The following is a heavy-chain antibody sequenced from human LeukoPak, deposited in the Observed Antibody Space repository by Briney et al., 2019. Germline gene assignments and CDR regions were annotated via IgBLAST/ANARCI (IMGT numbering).Heavy chain of an antibody. CDR3: TTGDSSSWYYFDY. J-gene: IGHJ4*02. Sequence: ASVKASCKASGYTFTGYYMHWVRQAPGQGLEWMGWINPNSGGTNYAQKFQGRVTMTRDTSISTAYMELSRLRSDDTAVYYCTTGDSSSWYYFDYWGQGTLVTVSS. CDR1: GYTFTGYY. V-gene: IGHV1-2*02. D-gene: IGHD6-13*01. CDR2: INPNSGGT.